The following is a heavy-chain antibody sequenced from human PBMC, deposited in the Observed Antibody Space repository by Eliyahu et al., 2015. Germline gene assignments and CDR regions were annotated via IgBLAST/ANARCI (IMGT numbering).Heavy chain of an antibody. Sequence: QVQLQQWGAGLLKSSETLSLTCAVYDDSFSAYYWGWIRQPPGKGLEWIGETTHSGSTNYNPSLKSRVTISVDTTKNQFSLNLKSVTAADTAVYFCTRGSPLLPDYWGQGTLVTVSS. D-gene: IGHD2-15*01. V-gene: IGHV4-34*01. J-gene: IGHJ4*02. CDR2: TTHSGST. CDR3: TRGSPLLPDY. CDR1: DDSFSAYY.